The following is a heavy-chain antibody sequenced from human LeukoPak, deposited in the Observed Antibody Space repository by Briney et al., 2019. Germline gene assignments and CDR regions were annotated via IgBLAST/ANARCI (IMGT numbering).Heavy chain of an antibody. CDR3: ARESNSSSFDY. V-gene: IGHV4-30-2*01. CDR2: IYHSGST. J-gene: IGHJ4*02. CDR1: GGSISSGGYY. D-gene: IGHD6-6*01. Sequence: SQTLSLTCTVSGGSISSGGYYWSWIRQPPGKGLEWIGYIYHSGSTYYNPSLKSRVTISVDRSKNQFSLKLSSVTAADTAVYYCARESNSSSFDYWGQGTLVTVSS.